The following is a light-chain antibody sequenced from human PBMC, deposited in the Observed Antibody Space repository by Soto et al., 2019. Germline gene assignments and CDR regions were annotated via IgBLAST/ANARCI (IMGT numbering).Light chain of an antibody. CDR1: QSVSSY. CDR3: QQYSNWPSWT. Sequence: EKVMTQYPATLSMSPGERATLSCRASQSVSSYLAWYQQKPGQAPRLLIYGASTRATGIPARFSGSGSGTEFTLTISSLQSEDFAVYYCQQYSNWPSWTFGQGTKVEV. CDR2: GAS. J-gene: IGKJ1*01. V-gene: IGKV3-15*01.